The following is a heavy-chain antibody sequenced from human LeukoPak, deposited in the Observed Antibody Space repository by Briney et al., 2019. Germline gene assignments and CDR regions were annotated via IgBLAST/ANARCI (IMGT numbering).Heavy chain of an antibody. CDR1: GFTFSSYS. D-gene: IGHD4-17*01. J-gene: IGHJ6*02. Sequence: GGSLRLFCAASGFTFSSYSMNWVRQAPGKGLEWVSYISSSSSTIYYADSVKGRFTISRDNDKNSLYLQMNSRRAEDTAVYYCARDSGENYYYYYGMDVWGQGTTVTVSS. CDR2: ISSSSSTI. V-gene: IGHV3-48*01. CDR3: ARDSGENYYYYYGMDV.